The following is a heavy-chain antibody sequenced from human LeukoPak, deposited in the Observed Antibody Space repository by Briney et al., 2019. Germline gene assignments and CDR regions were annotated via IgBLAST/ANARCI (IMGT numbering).Heavy chain of an antibody. CDR3: ARGHDYGAY. J-gene: IGHJ4*02. CDR2: ISAYNGNT. V-gene: IGHV1-18*01. CDR1: GGTFSSYA. Sequence: ASVKVSCKASGGTFSSYAISWVRQAPGQGLEWMGWISAYNGNTNYAQKYRGRVTMTTDTSTSTAYMELRSLRADDTAVYYCARGHDYGAYWGQGTLVTVSS.